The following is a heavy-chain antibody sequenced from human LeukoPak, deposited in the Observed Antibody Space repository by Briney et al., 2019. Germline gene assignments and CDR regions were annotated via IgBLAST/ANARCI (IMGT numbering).Heavy chain of an antibody. V-gene: IGHV3-30-3*01. CDR3: ARDASDYGGNQPLDY. D-gene: IGHD4-23*01. CDR1: GFTFSSYA. CDR2: ISYDGSNK. Sequence: GGSLRLSCAASGFTFSSYAMHWVRQAPGKGLEWVAVISYDGSNKYHADSVKGRFTISRDNSKNTLYLQMNSLRAEGTAVYYCARDASDYGGNQPLDYWGQGTLVTVSS. J-gene: IGHJ4*02.